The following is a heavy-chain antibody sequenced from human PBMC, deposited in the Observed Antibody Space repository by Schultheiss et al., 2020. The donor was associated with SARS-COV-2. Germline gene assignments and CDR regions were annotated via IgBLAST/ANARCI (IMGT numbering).Heavy chain of an antibody. J-gene: IGHJ5*02. D-gene: IGHD6-13*01. CDR3: ARDRRSEYSSSWYGWFAP. CDR1: GLTFSSYW. Sequence: GESLKISCAASGLTFSSYWMHWVRQAPGKGLVWVSRVTGDGGGTSYADSVEGRFTISRDNAENTLYLQMNSLRAEDTAVYYCARDRRSEYSSSWYGWFAPWGQGTLVTVSS. CDR2: VTGDGGGT. V-gene: IGHV3-74*01.